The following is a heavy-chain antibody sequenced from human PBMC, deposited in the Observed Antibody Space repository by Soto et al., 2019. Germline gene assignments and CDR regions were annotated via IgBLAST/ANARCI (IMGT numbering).Heavy chain of an antibody. V-gene: IGHV3-30-3*01. D-gene: IGHD6-19*01. J-gene: IGHJ4*02. CDR1: GFTFSSYA. CDR2: ISYDGSNK. CDR3: ARQGSGWYPDY. Sequence: ESGGGVVQPGRSLRLSCAASGFTFSSYAMHWVRQAPGKGLEWVAVISYDGSNKYYADSVKGRFTISRDNSKNTLYLQMNSLRAEDTAVYYCARQGSGWYPDYWGQGTLVTVSS.